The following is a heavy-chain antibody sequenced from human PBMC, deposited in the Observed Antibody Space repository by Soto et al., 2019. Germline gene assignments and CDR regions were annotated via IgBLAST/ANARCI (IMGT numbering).Heavy chain of an antibody. V-gene: IGHV3-23*01. CDR1: GFTFSSFA. J-gene: IGHJ6*02. Sequence: EVQLLESGGGLVQPGGSLRLSCAASGFTFSSFAMTWVRQAPGKGLEWVSAISASGGSTYYADSVKGRFTVSRDNSKNTRYLQMSIRRAEDTAVYYCAKVVSGSQHDYFGMDVWGQGTKVTVSS. CDR3: AKVVSGSQHDYFGMDV. D-gene: IGHD1-26*01. CDR2: ISASGGST.